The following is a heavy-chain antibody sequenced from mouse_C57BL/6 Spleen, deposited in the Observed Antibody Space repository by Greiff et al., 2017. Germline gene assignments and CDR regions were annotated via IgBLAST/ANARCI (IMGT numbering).Heavy chain of an antibody. CDR2: IYPGNSDT. V-gene: IGHV1-5*01. CDR1: GYTFTSYW. CDR3: AREGVFDY. Sequence: EVQLQQSGTVLARPGASVKMSCKTSGYTFTSYWMHWVKQRPGQGLEWIGAIYPGNSDTSYNQKFKSKATLTVDKPSSTAYMQLSSLTSEDSAVYYCAREGVFDYWGQGTTLTVSS. J-gene: IGHJ2*01.